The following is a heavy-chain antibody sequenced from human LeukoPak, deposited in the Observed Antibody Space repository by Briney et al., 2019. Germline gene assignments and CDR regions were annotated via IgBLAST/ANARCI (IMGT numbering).Heavy chain of an antibody. V-gene: IGHV3-11*05. Sequence: GGSQTLFCAASGFTFSDYYMSWIRQAPGKGLEWVSYISSSSSYTNYADSVKGRFTISRDNAKNSLYLQMNSLRAEDTAVYYCARAMWIQVPGSLGQGTLV. CDR3: ARAMWIQVPGS. D-gene: IGHD5-18*01. CDR2: ISSSSSYT. CDR1: GFTFSDYY. J-gene: IGHJ5*02.